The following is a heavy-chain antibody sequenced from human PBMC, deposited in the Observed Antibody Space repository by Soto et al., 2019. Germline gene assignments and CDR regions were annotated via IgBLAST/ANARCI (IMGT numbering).Heavy chain of an antibody. CDR3: ARRPRDSNYYMDV. CDR1: GGTFSSYT. Sequence: QVQLVQSGAEGKKPGSSVKVSCKASGGTFSSYTISWVRQAPGQGLEWMGRIIPILGIANYAQKFQGRVTITADKSTSTAYMELSSLRSEDTAVYYCARRPRDSNYYMDVWGKGTTVTVSS. V-gene: IGHV1-69*02. J-gene: IGHJ6*03. CDR2: IIPILGIA. D-gene: IGHD4-4*01.